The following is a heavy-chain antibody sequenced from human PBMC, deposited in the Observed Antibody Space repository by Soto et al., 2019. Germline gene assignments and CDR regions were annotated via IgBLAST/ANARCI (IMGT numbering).Heavy chain of an antibody. J-gene: IGHJ4*02. D-gene: IGHD3-10*01. Sequence: EVQLLESGGGLVQPGGSLRLSCAASGFAFSSCAMTWVRQAPGKGLEWVSSNSNSGGATFYADSVKGRFTVSRENSKNTLYLQMNSLRAEDTALYYCAKELSYNSGRPFDYWGQGTPVTVSS. CDR3: AKELSYNSGRPFDY. V-gene: IGHV3-23*01. CDR1: GFAFSSCA. CDR2: NSNSGGAT.